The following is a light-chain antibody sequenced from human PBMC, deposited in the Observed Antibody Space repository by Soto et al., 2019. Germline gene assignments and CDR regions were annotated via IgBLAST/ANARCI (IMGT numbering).Light chain of an antibody. CDR2: AAS. Sequence: EIVLTQSPDTLSLSPGERATLSCRASQSVPRSSLAWYQQRPDQAPKLLIYAASIRLTGVPDRFSGSGSGTEFTLTISSLEPEDFAVYYCQQCGGSPGTFGQGTKVEIK. CDR3: QQCGGSPGT. V-gene: IGKV3-20*01. J-gene: IGKJ1*01. CDR1: QSVPRSS.